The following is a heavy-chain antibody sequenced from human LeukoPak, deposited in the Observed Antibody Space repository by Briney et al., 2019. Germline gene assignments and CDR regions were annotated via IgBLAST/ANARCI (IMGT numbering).Heavy chain of an antibody. CDR2: LSYDGSNK. V-gene: IGHV3-30-3*01. CDR3: ARGGQERVARVGY. CDR1: GFTFSSYA. Sequence: GRSLRLSCAASGFTFSSYAMHWGRQAPGKGLEWVAVLSYDGSNKYYADSVTGRFTISRDTSKNTLYLQMNNLSAEDPAVVYWARGGQERVARVGYWGQGTLVTVSS. D-gene: IGHD2-15*01. J-gene: IGHJ4*02.